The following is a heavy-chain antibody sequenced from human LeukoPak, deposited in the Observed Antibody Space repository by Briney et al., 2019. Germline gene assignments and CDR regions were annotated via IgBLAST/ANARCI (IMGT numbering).Heavy chain of an antibody. CDR1: GYTFTGYY. CDR2: INPNSGGT. J-gene: IGHJ6*03. Sequence: ASVKVSCKASGYTFTGYYMHWVRQAPGQGLEWMGWINPNSGGTNYSQKFQGGVTMTRDTSISTAYMELRSLRSEDTAVYYCARGKDYDFWSGYFAPYYYYYMDVWGKGTTVTVSS. D-gene: IGHD3-3*01. CDR3: ARGKDYDFWSGYFAPYYYYYMDV. V-gene: IGHV1-2*02.